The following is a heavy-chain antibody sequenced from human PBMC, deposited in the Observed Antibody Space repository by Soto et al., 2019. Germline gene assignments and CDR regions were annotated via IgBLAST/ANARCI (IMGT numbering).Heavy chain of an antibody. CDR3: ARWTTVTGDAALDI. Sequence: SVKVSCKASGGTFSSYTISWVRQAPGQGLEWMGRIIPILGIANYAQKFQGRVTITADKSTSTAYMELSSLRSEDTAVYYCARWTTVTGDAALDIWGQGTMVTLSS. CDR2: IIPILGIA. J-gene: IGHJ3*02. CDR1: GGTFSSYT. V-gene: IGHV1-69*02. D-gene: IGHD4-17*01.